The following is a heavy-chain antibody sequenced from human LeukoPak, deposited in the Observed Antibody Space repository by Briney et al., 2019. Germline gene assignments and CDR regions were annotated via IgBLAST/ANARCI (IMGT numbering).Heavy chain of an antibody. V-gene: IGHV4-34*01. CDR2: INHSGST. Sequence: SETLSLTCAVYGGSFSGYYWSWIRQPPGKGLEWIGEINHSGSTNYNPSLKSRVTISVDTSKNQFSLKLSSVTAADTAVYYCASTTDYYGSGSIRSDYWGQGTLVTVSS. J-gene: IGHJ4*02. CDR3: ASTTDYYGSGSIRSDY. CDR1: GGSFSGYY. D-gene: IGHD3-10*01.